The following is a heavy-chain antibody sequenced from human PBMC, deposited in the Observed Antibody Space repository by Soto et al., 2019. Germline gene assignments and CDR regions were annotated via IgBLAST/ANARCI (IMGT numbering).Heavy chain of an antibody. D-gene: IGHD2-15*01. CDR2: IYYSGST. CDR1: GGSISSSSYY. CDR3: ARQKSGHCSGGSCYDLGRRIPNWFDP. V-gene: IGHV4-39*01. Sequence: SETLSLTCTVSGGSISSSSYYWGWIRQPPGKGLEWIGSIYYSGSTYYNPSLKSRVTISVDTSKNQFSLKLSSVTAADTAVYYCARQKSGHCSGGSCYDLGRRIPNWFDPWGQGTLVTVSS. J-gene: IGHJ5*02.